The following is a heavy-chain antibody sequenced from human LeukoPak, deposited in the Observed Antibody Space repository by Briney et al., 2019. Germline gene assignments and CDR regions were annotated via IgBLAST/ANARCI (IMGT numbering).Heavy chain of an antibody. V-gene: IGHV3-74*01. J-gene: IGHJ4*02. D-gene: IGHD7-27*01. Sequence: GGSLRLSCAASGFSFSNFWMHWGRQAPGEGLVWVSRISPDGSETTYADSVKGRFTISRDNAKNTLYLQLSSLRAEDTAVYYCARDMWGSFDYWGQGALATVSS. CDR2: ISPDGSET. CDR3: ARDMWGSFDY. CDR1: GFSFSNFW.